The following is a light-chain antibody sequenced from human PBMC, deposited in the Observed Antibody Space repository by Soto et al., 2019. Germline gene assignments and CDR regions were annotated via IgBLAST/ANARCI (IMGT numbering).Light chain of an antibody. CDR1: QTISSW. Sequence: DIPMTQSPSTLSGSVGDRVTITCRASQTISSWLAWYQQKPGKAPKRLIYKPSTLKSGVPSRFSGSGSGTEFTLTLSSLQPDDFATYYCQHYNSYSEAFGQGTKVELK. V-gene: IGKV1-5*03. CDR2: KPS. CDR3: QHYNSYSEA. J-gene: IGKJ1*01.